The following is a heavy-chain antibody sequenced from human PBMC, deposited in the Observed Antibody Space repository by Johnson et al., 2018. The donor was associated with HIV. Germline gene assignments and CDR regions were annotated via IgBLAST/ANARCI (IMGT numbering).Heavy chain of an antibody. Sequence: QVQLVESGGGVVQPARSLRLSCAASGFTFSSYGMHWVRQAPGKGLEWVAVISYDGSNKYYADSVKGRFTISRDNSKNTLYLQMNSLRAEDTAVYYCARDEPDELELRSIHAFDIWGQGTMVTVSS. J-gene: IGHJ3*02. CDR3: ARDEPDELELRSIHAFDI. CDR2: ISYDGSNK. V-gene: IGHV3-30*03. CDR1: GFTFSSYG. D-gene: IGHD1-7*01.